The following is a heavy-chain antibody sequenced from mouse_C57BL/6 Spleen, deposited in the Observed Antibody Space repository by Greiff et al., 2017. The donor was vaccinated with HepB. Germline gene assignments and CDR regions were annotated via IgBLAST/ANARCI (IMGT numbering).Heavy chain of an antibody. CDR2: IWSGGST. J-gene: IGHJ3*01. CDR3: ARSPEYYGSSYPWFAY. D-gene: IGHD1-1*01. CDR1: GFSLTSYG. Sequence: QVQLKDSGPGLVQPSQSLSITCTVSGFSLTSYGVHWVRQSPGKGLEWLGVIWSGGSTDYNAAFISRLSISKDNSKSQVFFKMNSLQADDTAIYYCARSPEYYGSSYPWFAYWGQGTLVTVSA. V-gene: IGHV2-2*01.